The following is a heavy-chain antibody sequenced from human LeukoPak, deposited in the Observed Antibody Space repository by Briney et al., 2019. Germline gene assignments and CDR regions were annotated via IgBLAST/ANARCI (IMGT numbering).Heavy chain of an antibody. V-gene: IGHV3-11*01. J-gene: IGHJ3*02. CDR2: ISSSGSTM. CDR1: GFTFGDYY. CDR3: ARALHDAFDI. Sequence: GGSLRLSCAASGFTFGDYYMGWIRQAPGKGLEWVSYISSSGSTMLYPDSVKGRFTISRDSAKKSLYLQLNSLRAGDTAVYYCARALHDAFDIWGQGTMVTVSS.